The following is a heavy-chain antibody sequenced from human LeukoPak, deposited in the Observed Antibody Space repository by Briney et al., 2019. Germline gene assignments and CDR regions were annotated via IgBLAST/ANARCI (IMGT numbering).Heavy chain of an antibody. D-gene: IGHD2-2*01. CDR2: IYYSGST. Sequence: SETLSLTCTVSGGSISSGDYYWSWIRQPPGKGLEWIGYIYYSGSTYYNPPLKSRVTISVDTSKNQFSLKLSSVTAADTAVYYCARDLVGYCSSTSCQSYYYYYMDVWGKGTTVTVSS. V-gene: IGHV4-30-4*01. CDR3: ARDLVGYCSSTSCQSYYYYYMDV. CDR1: GGSISSGDYY. J-gene: IGHJ6*03.